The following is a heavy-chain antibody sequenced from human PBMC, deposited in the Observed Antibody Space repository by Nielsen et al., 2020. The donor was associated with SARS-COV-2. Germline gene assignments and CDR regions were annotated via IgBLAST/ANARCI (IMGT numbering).Heavy chain of an antibody. D-gene: IGHD6-19*01. V-gene: IGHV4-61*08. CDR1: GGSISSGGYY. J-gene: IGHJ4*02. CDR2: IYYSGST. CDR3: ARGTGYSSGWIDY. Sequence: SQTLSLTCAVSGGSISSGGYYWSWIRQPPGKGLEWIGYIYYSGSTNYNPSLKSRVTISVDTSKNQFSLKLSSVTAADTAVYYCARGTGYSSGWIDYWGQGTLVTVSS.